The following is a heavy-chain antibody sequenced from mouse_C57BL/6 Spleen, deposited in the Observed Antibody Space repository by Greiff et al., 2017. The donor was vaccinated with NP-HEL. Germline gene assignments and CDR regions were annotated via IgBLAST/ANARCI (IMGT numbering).Heavy chain of an antibody. CDR1: GYAFSSSW. CDR2: IYPGDGDT. V-gene: IGHV1-82*01. CDR3: ASRWFDY. J-gene: IGHJ2*01. Sequence: VQLQQSGPELVKPGASVKISCKASGYAFSSSWMNWVKQRPGKGLEWIGRIYPGDGDTNYNGKFKGKATLTADKSSSTAYMQLSSLTSEDSAVYFGASRWFDYWGQGTTLTVSS. D-gene: IGHD2-3*01.